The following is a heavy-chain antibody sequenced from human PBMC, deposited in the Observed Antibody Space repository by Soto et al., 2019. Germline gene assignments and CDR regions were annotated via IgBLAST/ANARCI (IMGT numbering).Heavy chain of an antibody. CDR1: GGSIDSGGYY. Sequence: QVQLQESGPGVVKPSQTLSLTCTVSGGSIDSGGYYWHWIRQPPGKGLEWIAYIFHSGSTHYNTSLRSRLTTSMDTSKNKFSQELRSVTAADTAVYYCVRGGDKDNYFGPWGQGNMVTVSS. CDR2: IFHSGST. CDR3: VRGGDKDNYFGP. D-gene: IGHD2-21*02. V-gene: IGHV4-31*03. J-gene: IGHJ5*02.